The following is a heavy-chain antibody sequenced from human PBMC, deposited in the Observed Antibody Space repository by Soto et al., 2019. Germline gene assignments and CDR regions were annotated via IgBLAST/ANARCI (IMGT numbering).Heavy chain of an antibody. CDR1: GYTFTSYG. CDR2: ISAYNGNT. Sequence: ASVKVSCKASGYTFTSYGISWVRQAPGQGLEWMGWISAYNGNTNYAQKLQGRVTMTTDTSTSTAYMELRSLRSDDTAVYYWDFYSTSYSSAFFSYWGQGTQVTVSS. V-gene: IGHV1-18*01. CDR3: DFYSTSYSSAFFSY. J-gene: IGHJ4*02. D-gene: IGHD3-3*01.